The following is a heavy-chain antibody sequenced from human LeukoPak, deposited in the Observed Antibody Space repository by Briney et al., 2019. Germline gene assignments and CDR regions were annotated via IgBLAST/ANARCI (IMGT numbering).Heavy chain of an antibody. J-gene: IGHJ3*01. CDR3: ARAFTIFGAGGFDV. CDR2: IYVTGNT. D-gene: IGHD3-3*01. Sequence: SETLSLTCTISGVSINNYNWNWIRQTAGKGLEWIGRIYVTGNTNYNPSLKSRVAMSVDTSKNHFSRRLTSVTAADTAVYYCARAFTIFGAGGFDVWGQGTFVTVSS. V-gene: IGHV4-4*07. CDR1: GVSINNYN.